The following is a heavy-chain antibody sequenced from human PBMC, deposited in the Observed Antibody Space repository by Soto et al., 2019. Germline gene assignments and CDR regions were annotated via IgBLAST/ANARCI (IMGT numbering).Heavy chain of an antibody. CDR3: AASASVASAGYFKF. CDR1: GDLFNNYA. J-gene: IGHJ4*02. D-gene: IGHD6-13*01. V-gene: IGHV1-69*01. Sequence: QVQLVQSGAEVKEPGSSVKVSCKATGDLFNNYAFNWVRQAPGQGLEWMGRISTLFSTTNYAQKFQGRVTIGADELTTIVYLAVSNLESEDTDMYYCAASASVASAGYFKFWGQGTLVTVSP. CDR2: ISTLFSTT.